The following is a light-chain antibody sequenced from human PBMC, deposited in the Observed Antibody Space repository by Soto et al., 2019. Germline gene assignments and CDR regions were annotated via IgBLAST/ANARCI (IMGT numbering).Light chain of an antibody. V-gene: IGKV3-20*01. J-gene: IGKJ1*01. CDR1: QSLRSGD. CDR3: QRHRT. CDR2: GAS. Sequence: PGERATLSCRASQSLRSGDLACYQQIPGQAPRLLIYGASRRATGIPDRFRGSGSGTDFTLTISRLEDEDVAVYYCQRHRTFGPGTKVDNK.